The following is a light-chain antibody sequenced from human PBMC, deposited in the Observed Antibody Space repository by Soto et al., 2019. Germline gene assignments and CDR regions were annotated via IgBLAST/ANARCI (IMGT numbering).Light chain of an antibody. CDR2: EVS. J-gene: IGLJ1*01. V-gene: IGLV2-14*01. Sequence: QSALTQPASVSGSPGQSITISRTGTSSDVGGYDFVSWYQHHPGKAPTLMISEVSNRPSGVSIRFSGSKSGNTASLTISRLQADDEADYYCSSYASSSTLDVFGTGTKATVL. CDR3: SSYASSSTLDV. CDR1: SSDVGGYDF.